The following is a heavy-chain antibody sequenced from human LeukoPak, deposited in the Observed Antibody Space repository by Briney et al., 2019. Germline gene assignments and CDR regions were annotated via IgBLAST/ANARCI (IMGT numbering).Heavy chain of an antibody. CDR1: GGSISSGIYY. CDR3: ARDMREGYFYYYMDV. V-gene: IGHV4-61*02. J-gene: IGHJ6*03. D-gene: IGHD2-2*01. CDR2: IYSSGST. Sequence: SQTLSLTCTVSGGSISSGIYYWSWIRQPAGTGLEWIGRIYSSGSTNYNPSLKSRVTISVDTSKNQFSLKLSSVTAADTAVYYCARDMREGYFYYYMDVWGKGTTVTISS.